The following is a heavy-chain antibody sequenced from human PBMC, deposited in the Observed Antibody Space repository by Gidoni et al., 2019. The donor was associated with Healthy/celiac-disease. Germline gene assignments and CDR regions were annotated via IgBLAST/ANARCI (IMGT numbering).Heavy chain of an antibody. V-gene: IGHV3-15*01. Sequence: EVQLVESGGGLVKPGGSLRLSCAASGFTFSNAWMSWVRQAPGKGLEWVGRIKSKTDGGTTDYAAPVKGRFTISRDDSKNTLYLQMNSLKTEDTAVYYCTTDDVFLGRLGRGDDAFDIWGQGTMVTVSS. CDR1: GFTFSNAW. CDR3: TTDDVFLGRLGRGDDAFDI. CDR2: IKSKTDGGTT. J-gene: IGHJ3*02. D-gene: IGHD3-16*01.